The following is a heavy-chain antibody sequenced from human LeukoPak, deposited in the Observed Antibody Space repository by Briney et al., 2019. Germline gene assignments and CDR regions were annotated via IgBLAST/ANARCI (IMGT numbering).Heavy chain of an antibody. Sequence: GGSLRLSCAASGFTFDDYAMHWVRQAPGKGLEWVSGISWNSGSIGYADSEKGRFTISRDNAKNSLYLQMNSLRAEDTALYYCAKDKTGTAFDYWGQGTLVTVSS. V-gene: IGHV3-9*01. J-gene: IGHJ4*02. CDR2: ISWNSGSI. CDR3: AKDKTGTAFDY. CDR1: GFTFDDYA. D-gene: IGHD1-1*01.